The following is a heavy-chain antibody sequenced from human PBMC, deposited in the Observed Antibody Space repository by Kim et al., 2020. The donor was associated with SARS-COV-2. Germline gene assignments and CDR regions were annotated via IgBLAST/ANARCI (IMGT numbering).Heavy chain of an antibody. CDR3: AREVGPFDP. CDR1: GGSISSSSYY. V-gene: IGHV4-39*07. CDR2: IYYSGST. Sequence: SETLSLTCTVSGGSISSSSYYWGWIRQPPGKGLEWIGSIYYSGSTYYNPSLKSRVTISVDTSKNQFSLKLSSVTAADTAVYYCAREVGPFDPWGQGTLVTVSS. D-gene: IGHD1-26*01. J-gene: IGHJ5*02.